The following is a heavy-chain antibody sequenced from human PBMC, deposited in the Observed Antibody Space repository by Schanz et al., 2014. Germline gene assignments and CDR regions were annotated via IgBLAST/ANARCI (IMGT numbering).Heavy chain of an antibody. CDR3: ARGRGFYDY. V-gene: IGHV1-46*02. Sequence: QAQLMQSGPELKRPGASVKVSCTASGYTLKNYGISWVRQAPGLGLEWMGMINPSGGSTTYAQKFQGRVTMTRDTSTSTVYMELSSLRSEDTAVHYCARGRGFYDYWGQGTLVTVSS. D-gene: IGHD3-10*01. CDR2: INPSGGST. CDR1: GYTLKNYG. J-gene: IGHJ4*02.